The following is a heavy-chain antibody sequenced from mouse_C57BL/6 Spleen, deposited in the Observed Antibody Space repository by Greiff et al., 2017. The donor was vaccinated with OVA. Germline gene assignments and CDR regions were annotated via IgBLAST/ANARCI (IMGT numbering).Heavy chain of an antibody. J-gene: IGHJ2*01. Sequence: QVQLQQPGAELVRPGSSVKLSCKASGYTFTSYWMDWVKQRPGQGLEWIGNIYPSDSETHYNQKFKDKATLTVDKSSSTAYMQLSSLTSEDSAVYYCATSMYYYGGSHYFDYWGQGTTLTVSS. CDR1: GYTFTSYW. CDR3: ATSMYYYGGSHYFDY. CDR2: IYPSDSET. D-gene: IGHD1-1*01. V-gene: IGHV1-61*01.